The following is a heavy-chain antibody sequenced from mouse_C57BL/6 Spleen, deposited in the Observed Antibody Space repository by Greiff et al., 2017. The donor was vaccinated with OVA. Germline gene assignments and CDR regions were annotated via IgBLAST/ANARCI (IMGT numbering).Heavy chain of an antibody. V-gene: IGHV1-59*01. Sequence: VQLQQPGAELVRPGTSVKLSCKASGYTFPSYWMHWVKQRPGQGLEWIGVIDPSDSYTNYNQKFKGKATLTVDTSSSTAYMQLSSLTSEDSAVYYCARAGITTVEDYWGQGTTLTVSS. CDR1: GYTFPSYW. J-gene: IGHJ2*01. D-gene: IGHD1-1*01. CDR2: IDPSDSYT. CDR3: ARAGITTVEDY.